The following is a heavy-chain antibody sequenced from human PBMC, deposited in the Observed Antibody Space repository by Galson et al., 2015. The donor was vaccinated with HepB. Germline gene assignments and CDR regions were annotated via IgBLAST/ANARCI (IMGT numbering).Heavy chain of an antibody. J-gene: IGHJ1*01. CDR3: ARITGGEYFQY. D-gene: IGHD3-10*01. V-gene: IGHV5-51*03. CDR2: IYPGGSDA. CDR1: GYSFTSYW. Sequence: SGAEVKKPGESLKISCKGLGYSFTSYWIGWVRQMPGKGLEWMGIIYPGGSDARFSPSFQGQVTMSVDKSISTTYLQWNSLKASDTAIYYCARITGGEYFQYWGQGALVTV.